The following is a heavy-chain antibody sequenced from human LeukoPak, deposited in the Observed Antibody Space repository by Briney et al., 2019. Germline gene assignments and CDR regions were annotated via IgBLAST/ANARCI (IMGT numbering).Heavy chain of an antibody. CDR1: GFTFSSYG. J-gene: IGHJ3*02. V-gene: IGHV3-33*01. CDR3: ARAHYGDYVTMLAFDI. Sequence: GGSLRLSCAASGFTFSSYGMHWVRQAPGKGLEWVAVIWYDGSNKYYADSVKGRFTISRDNSKNTLYLQMNSLRAEDTAVYYCARAHYGDYVTMLAFDIWGQGTMVTVSS. D-gene: IGHD4-17*01. CDR2: IWYDGSNK.